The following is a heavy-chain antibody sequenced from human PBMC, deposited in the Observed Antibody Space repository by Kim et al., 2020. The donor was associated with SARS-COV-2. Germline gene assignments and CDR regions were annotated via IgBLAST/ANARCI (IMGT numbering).Heavy chain of an antibody. CDR3: VRDLGLSTFDY. V-gene: IGHV3-33*01. D-gene: IGHD2-21*02. Sequence: YYGDSLMGRFSIYRDNSQNTLYLHMNSLGTDDTDVYYCVRDLGLSTFDYWGQGTLVTVSP. J-gene: IGHJ4*02.